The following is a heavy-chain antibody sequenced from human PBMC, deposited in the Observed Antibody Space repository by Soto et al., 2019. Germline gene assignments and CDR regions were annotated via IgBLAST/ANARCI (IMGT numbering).Heavy chain of an antibody. J-gene: IGHJ6*02. CDR2: IFSDNER. CDR1: GFSLTTGKMG. V-gene: IGHV2-26*01. Sequence: QVTLKESGPALVKPTETLTLTCTVSGFSLTTGKMGVSWIRQPPGKALEWLAHIFSDNERSYMTSLQGRLTISKDTSGSQVVLSMTNVDPVDTATYYCARMNVDSYQFYYAMDVWGQGTTGTVSS. D-gene: IGHD4-17*01. CDR3: ARMNVDSYQFYYAMDV.